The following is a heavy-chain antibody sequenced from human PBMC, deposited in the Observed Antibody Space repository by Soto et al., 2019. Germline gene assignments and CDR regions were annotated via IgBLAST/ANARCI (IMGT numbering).Heavy chain of an antibody. J-gene: IGHJ6*03. CDR1: GGSFSGYY. D-gene: IGHD3-3*01. CDR2: INHSGST. CDR3: ARGGLGFWSGYYRHYYYYYMDV. V-gene: IGHV4-34*01. Sequence: PSETLSLTCAVYGGSFSGYYWIWIRQPPGKGLEWIGEINHSGSTNYNPSLKSRVTISVDTSKNQFSLKLSSVTAADTAVYYCARGGLGFWSGYYRHYYYYYMDVWGKGTTVTVSS.